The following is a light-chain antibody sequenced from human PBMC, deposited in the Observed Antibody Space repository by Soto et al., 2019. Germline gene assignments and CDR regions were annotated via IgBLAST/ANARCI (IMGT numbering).Light chain of an antibody. V-gene: IGLV2-14*03. CDR2: DVT. CDR1: SGDIGAYNY. Sequence: QPASVSGSPGQSITISCTGTSGDIGAYNYVSWYQQHPAKAPKLMIYDVTNRPSGVSDRFSGSKSGNTASLTISGLQAEDEADYYCSSYTSSITWVFGGGTKLTVL. J-gene: IGLJ3*02. CDR3: SSYTSSITWV.